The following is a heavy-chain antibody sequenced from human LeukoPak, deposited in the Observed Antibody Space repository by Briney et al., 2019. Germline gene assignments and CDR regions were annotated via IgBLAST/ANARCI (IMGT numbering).Heavy chain of an antibody. CDR3: ARHTAILXYFDX. J-gene: IGHJ4*02. V-gene: IGHV4-38-2*01. Sequence: SETLSLTCAVSGYSISSGYYWGWIRQPPGKGLEWIGSIYHSGSTYYNPSLKSRVTISVDTSKNQFSLKLSSVTATDTAVYYCARHTAILXYFDXXGXGTXVTV. CDR1: GYSISSGYY. CDR2: IYHSGST. D-gene: IGHD2/OR15-2a*01.